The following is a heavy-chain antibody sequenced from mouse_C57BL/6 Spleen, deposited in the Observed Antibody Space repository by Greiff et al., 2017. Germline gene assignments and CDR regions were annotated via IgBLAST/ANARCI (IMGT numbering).Heavy chain of an antibody. Sequence: VQLQQSGAELVRPGASVKLSCTASGFNIKDDYMHWVKQRPEQGLEWIGWIDPENGDTEYASKFQGKATITADTSSNTAYLQLSSLTSEDTAVYYCTTKFITTVVGDYWGQGTTLTVSS. CDR2: IDPENGDT. CDR1: GFNIKDDY. J-gene: IGHJ2*01. D-gene: IGHD1-1*01. CDR3: TTKFITTVVGDY. V-gene: IGHV14-4*01.